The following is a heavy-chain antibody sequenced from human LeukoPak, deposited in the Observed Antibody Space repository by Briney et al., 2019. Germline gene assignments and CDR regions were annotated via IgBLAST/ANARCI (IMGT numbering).Heavy chain of an antibody. CDR1: GFTFITYW. Sequence: GGSLTLSCAACGFTFITYWMHWVRQAPGKGLVLVSRIKNDGSSTSYADSVKGRFTVSRDNAKNTLYLQMNSLIAEDTAVYYCARERSSRWSHLWGQGTLVTVSS. J-gene: IGHJ5*02. CDR2: IKNDGSST. V-gene: IGHV3-74*01. CDR3: ARERSSRWSHL. D-gene: IGHD6-19*01.